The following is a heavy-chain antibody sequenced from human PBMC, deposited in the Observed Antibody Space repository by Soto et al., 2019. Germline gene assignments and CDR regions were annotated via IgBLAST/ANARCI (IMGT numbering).Heavy chain of an antibody. V-gene: IGHV2-26*01. J-gene: IGHJ4*02. CDR1: EFSLSNAMVG. D-gene: IGHD2-2*01. CDR2: ILSSGEK. Sequence: QVTLKESGPVLVKPTETLTLTCTVSEFSLSNAMVGVSWIRQSPGKALEWLAHILSSGEKSYSTSLKSRVTISKDTSRSQVVLTMTRMDPVDTATYYCARISQYAYDFDYWGQGTLVTVSS. CDR3: ARISQYAYDFDY.